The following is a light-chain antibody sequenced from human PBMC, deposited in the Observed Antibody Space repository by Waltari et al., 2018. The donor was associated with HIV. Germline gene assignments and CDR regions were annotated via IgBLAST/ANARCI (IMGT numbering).Light chain of an antibody. CDR2: GNS. J-gene: IGLJ1*01. V-gene: IGLV1-40*01. CDR3: QSYDSSLSGSSV. CDR1: SSNIGAGYD. Sequence: QSVLTQPPSVSGAPGQRVTISCTGSSSNIGAGYDVHWYQQLPGTAPKLLIYGNSNRPSGVPDRFSGSKSGTSASLATTGLQAEDEADYYCQSYDSSLSGSSVFGTGTKVTVL.